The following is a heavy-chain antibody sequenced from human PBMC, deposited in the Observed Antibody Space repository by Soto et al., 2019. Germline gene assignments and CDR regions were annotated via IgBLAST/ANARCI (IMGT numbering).Heavy chain of an antibody. V-gene: IGHV1-18*01. J-gene: IGHJ3*01. CDR1: GYTFTSYG. Sequence: ASVKVSCKASGYTFTSYGISWVRQAPGQGLEWMGWISAYNGNTNYAQKLQGRVTMTTDTSTSTAYMELRSLRSDDTAGYYYARASNDKGEAAFVFDFWGNGTMVPVSS. D-gene: IGHD1-1*01. CDR3: ARASNDKGEAAFVFDF. CDR2: ISAYNGNT.